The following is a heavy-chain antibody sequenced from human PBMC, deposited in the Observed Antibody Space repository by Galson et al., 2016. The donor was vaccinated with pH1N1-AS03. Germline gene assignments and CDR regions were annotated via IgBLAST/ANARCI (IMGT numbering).Heavy chain of an antibody. V-gene: IGHV3-11*06. Sequence: SLRLSCAASGFTFSDCYMSWIRQAPGKGLEWISYISSSSSYTNYADSVKGRFTISRDNAKNSLYLQMNSLRAEDTAVYYCARTLAASGYYFDSWGQGTLVTVSS. CDR1: GFTFSDCY. CDR3: ARTLAASGYYFDS. CDR2: ISSSSSYT. D-gene: IGHD6-25*01. J-gene: IGHJ4*02.